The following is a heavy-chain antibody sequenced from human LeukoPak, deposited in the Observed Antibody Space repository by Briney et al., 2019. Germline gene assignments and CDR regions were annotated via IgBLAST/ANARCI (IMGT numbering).Heavy chain of an antibody. CDR1: GFTFSSYE. Sequence: PGGSLRLSCAASGFTFSSYEMNWVRQAPGKGLEWLSYITSIGSKTYYADSVKGRFTISRDNAKNSLYLRMNSLRAEDTAVYYCARESIIGHQWLVTELDYWGQGTLVTVSS. J-gene: IGHJ4*02. D-gene: IGHD6-19*01. CDR3: ARESIIGHQWLVTELDY. V-gene: IGHV3-48*03. CDR2: ITSIGSKT.